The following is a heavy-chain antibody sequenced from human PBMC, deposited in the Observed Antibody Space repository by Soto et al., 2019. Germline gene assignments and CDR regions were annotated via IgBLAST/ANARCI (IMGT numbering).Heavy chain of an antibody. CDR1: GGSISSGDYY. CDR2: IYYSGRT. J-gene: IGHJ2*01. CDR3: ARIVESGYTIDFDL. D-gene: IGHD3-16*02. V-gene: IGHV4-30-4*01. Sequence: QVQLQESGPGLVKPSQTLSLTCTVPGGSISSGDYYWSWIRQPPGKGLEWIGYIYYSGRTNYKPSPSSRVTISVDTSKNQFSLNLSSVSAADTAVYYCARIVESGYTIDFDLWGRGTLVTVSS.